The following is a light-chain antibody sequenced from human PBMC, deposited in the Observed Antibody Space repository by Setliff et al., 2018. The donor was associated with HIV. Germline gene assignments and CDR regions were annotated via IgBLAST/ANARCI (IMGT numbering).Light chain of an antibody. CDR3: SSYTSTTPLYD. CDR1: RSDVGTYNL. V-gene: IGLV2-14*02. CDR2: DVS. J-gene: IGLJ1*01. Sequence: QSALTQPASVSGSPGQSITISCTGTRSDVGTYNLVSWYQQHPGKVPKLMISDVSNRPSGVSNRFSGSKSGNTASLTISGLQAEDEADYYCSSYTSTTPLYDFGTGTKVTVL.